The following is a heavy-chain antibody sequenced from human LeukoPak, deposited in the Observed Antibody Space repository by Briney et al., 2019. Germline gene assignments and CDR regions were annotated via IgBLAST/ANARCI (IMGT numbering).Heavy chain of an antibody. CDR1: GYTFTSYD. D-gene: IGHD3-22*01. Sequence: ASVKVSCKASGYTFTSYDINWVRQATGQGLEWMGWMNPNSGNTGYAQKFQGRVTMTRNTSISTAYMELSSLRSEDTAVYYCVRGSYYYDSSGSPQDDYWGQGTLVAVSS. V-gene: IGHV1-8*01. CDR3: VRGSYYYDSSGSPQDDY. CDR2: MNPNSGNT. J-gene: IGHJ4*02.